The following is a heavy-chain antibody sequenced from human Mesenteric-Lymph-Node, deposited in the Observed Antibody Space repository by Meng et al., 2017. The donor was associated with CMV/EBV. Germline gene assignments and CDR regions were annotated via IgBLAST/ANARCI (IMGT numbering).Heavy chain of an antibody. J-gene: IGHJ6*02. Sequence: ASVKVSCKASGYTFTTYGISWVRQAPGQGLEWMGWISPYNGKTKHAQNVQGRVTMTTDTSTSTAYMELRSLRSDDTVVYYCARDIEVNFWSGYYYYYYGMDVWGQGTTVTVSS. CDR3: ARDIEVNFWSGYYYYYYGMDV. CDR2: ISPYNGKT. D-gene: IGHD3-3*01. V-gene: IGHV1-18*01. CDR1: GYTFTTYG.